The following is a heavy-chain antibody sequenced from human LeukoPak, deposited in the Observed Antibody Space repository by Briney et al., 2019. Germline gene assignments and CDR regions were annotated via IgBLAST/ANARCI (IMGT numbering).Heavy chain of an antibody. D-gene: IGHD4-11*01. Sequence: PSETLSLTCSVYGDSFSSFYWNWIRQPPGKGLEWIGFIYHSGTVTYNPSLKSRGTMSVDTSKNQASLKLTSVTAADTAVYYCAISRVGTDPSTVHSFVYWGQGILVTVSS. CDR2: IYHSGTV. CDR3: AISRVGTDPSTVHSFVY. J-gene: IGHJ4*02. CDR1: GDSFSSFY. V-gene: IGHV4-59*12.